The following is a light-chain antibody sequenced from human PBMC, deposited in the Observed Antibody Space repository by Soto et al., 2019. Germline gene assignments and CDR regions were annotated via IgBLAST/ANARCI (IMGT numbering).Light chain of an antibody. CDR3: QQRNDWPLT. CDR1: QSVGRS. V-gene: IGKV3-11*01. J-gene: IGKJ4*01. Sequence: LTHSPDSLAVSLGERATLSCWASQSVGRSLAWYQQKPGQAPRLLINDASNRATGIPARFGGSGSGTDFTLTISSLEPEDFAVYYCQQRNDWPLTFGGGTKVDIK. CDR2: DAS.